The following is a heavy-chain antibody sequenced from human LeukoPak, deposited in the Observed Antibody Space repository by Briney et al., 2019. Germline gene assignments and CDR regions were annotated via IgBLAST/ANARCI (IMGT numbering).Heavy chain of an antibody. V-gene: IGHV3-11*04. D-gene: IGHD4-23*01. CDR1: GGSFSGYY. CDR3: ARDRPSDYGGNPFDP. Sequence: LSLTCAVYGGSFSGYYMSWIRQAPGKGLEWVSYISSSGSTIYYADSVKGRFTISRDNAENSLYLQMNSLRAEDTAVYYCARDRPSDYGGNPFDPWGQGTLVTVSS. J-gene: IGHJ5*02. CDR2: ISSSGSTI.